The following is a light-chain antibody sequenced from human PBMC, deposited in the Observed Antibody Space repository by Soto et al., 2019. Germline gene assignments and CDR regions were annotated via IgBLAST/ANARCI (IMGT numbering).Light chain of an antibody. CDR3: QQSSTIPLT. V-gene: IGKV1-39*01. CDR2: GTS. Sequence: DIQMTQSPSSLSASVGDIITITCRASQSITTLLNWYQKKPGKAPYLLIYGTSTLQSGVSSRFSGAGSGTDFPLTISSLQHEYFADYFYQQSSTIPLTFGGGTKLEIK. CDR1: QSITTL. J-gene: IGKJ4*01.